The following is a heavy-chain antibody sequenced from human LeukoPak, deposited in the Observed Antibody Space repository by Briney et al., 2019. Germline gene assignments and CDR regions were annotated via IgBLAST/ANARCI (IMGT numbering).Heavy chain of an antibody. Sequence: PGGPLRLSCAASGLTVSSNYMTWVRQAQGKGLEWVSIIYSGGTTHYADSVKGRFTISRDNSKNTLYLQMNSLRAEDTAVYYCARLLYYYDSSIYQRYFDYWGQGTLVTVSS. CDR1: GLTVSSNY. J-gene: IGHJ4*02. CDR3: ARLLYYYDSSIYQRYFDY. V-gene: IGHV3-53*01. D-gene: IGHD3-22*01. CDR2: IYSGGTT.